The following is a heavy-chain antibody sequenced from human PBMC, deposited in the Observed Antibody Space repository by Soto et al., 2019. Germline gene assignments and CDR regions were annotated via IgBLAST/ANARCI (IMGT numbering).Heavy chain of an antibody. V-gene: IGHV6-1*01. Sequence: SQTLSLTCVIYGDSVSSNSVAWNWIRQSPSRGLEWLGRTYYRSKWYNDYAVSVKSRITINPDTSKNQFSLQLNSVTPEDTAVYYCARDQTYSSSWSNCFDPWGQGTLVTVSS. J-gene: IGHJ5*02. CDR3: ARDQTYSSSWSNCFDP. D-gene: IGHD6-13*01. CDR1: GDSVSSNSVA. CDR2: TYYRSKWYN.